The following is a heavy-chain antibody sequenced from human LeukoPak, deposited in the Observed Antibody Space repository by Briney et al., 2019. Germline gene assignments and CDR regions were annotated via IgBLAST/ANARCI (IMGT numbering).Heavy chain of an antibody. CDR2: ISYDGSNK. D-gene: IGHD3-9*01. Sequence: PGRSLRLSCAASGFTFSSYGMHWVRQAPGKGLEWVAVISYDGSNKYYADSVKGRFTISRDNSKNTLYLQMNSLRAEDTAVYYCAKVRQEVTGYYASHCYYYYGMDVWGQGTTVTVSS. CDR1: GFTFSSYG. V-gene: IGHV3-30*18. CDR3: AKVRQEVTGYYASHCYYYYGMDV. J-gene: IGHJ6*02.